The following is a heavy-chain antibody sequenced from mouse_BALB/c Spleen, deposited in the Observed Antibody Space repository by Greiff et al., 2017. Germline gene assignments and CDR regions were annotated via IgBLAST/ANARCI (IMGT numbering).Heavy chain of an antibody. V-gene: IGHV2-9*02. D-gene: IGHD2-1*01. Sequence: VHLVESGPGLVAPSQSLSITCTVSGFSLTSYGVHWVRQPPGKGLEWLGVIWAGGSTNYNSALMSRLSISKDNSKSQVFLKMNSLQTDDTAMYYCAREYGNYGTYAMDYWGQGTSVTVSA. CDR2: IWAGGST. CDR1: GFSLTSYG. CDR3: AREYGNYGTYAMDY. J-gene: IGHJ4*01.